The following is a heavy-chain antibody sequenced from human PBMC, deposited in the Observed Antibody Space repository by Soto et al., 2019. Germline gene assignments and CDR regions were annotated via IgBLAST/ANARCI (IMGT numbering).Heavy chain of an antibody. J-gene: IGHJ5*02. V-gene: IGHV1-8*01. CDR3: ARMATFGSLNWFDP. CDR2: MNPGSGET. Sequence: ASVKVSCKASGYSFTNNDVSWVRQATGQGLEWMGWMNPGSGETGYAQKFQGRVTMTRDISIATAYLELSSLRSDDTAIYYCARMATFGSLNWFDPWVQGTLVTVSS. D-gene: IGHD3-16*01. CDR1: GYSFTNND.